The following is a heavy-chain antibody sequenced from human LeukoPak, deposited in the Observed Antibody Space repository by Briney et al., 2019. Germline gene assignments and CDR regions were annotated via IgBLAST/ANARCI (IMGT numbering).Heavy chain of an antibody. CDR3: ARYAGTAANWFDP. CDR1: GGTFSSYV. D-gene: IGHD1-1*01. V-gene: IGHV1-69*05. Sequence: SVKVSCKASGGTFSSYVISWVRQAPGQGLEWMGRIIPIFGTANYAQKFQGRVTITTDESTSTAYMELSSLRSEDTAVYYCARYAGTAANWFDPWGQGTLVTVSS. CDR2: IIPIFGTA. J-gene: IGHJ5*02.